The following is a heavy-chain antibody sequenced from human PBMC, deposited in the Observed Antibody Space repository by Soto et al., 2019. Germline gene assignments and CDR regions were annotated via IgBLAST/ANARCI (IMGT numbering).Heavy chain of an antibody. CDR1: GDIFSGYS. D-gene: IGHD5-12*01. J-gene: IGHJ4*01. V-gene: IGHV1-69*06. CDR2: IIPIFGTT. Sequence: GASVKVSCKTSGDIFSGYSISWVRQAPGQGLEWMGGIIPIFGTTNYAQRFHGRVTITADKSTSTVYMELYSLKSEDTAVYYCARDLGSGYDPGDYWGHGTLVTVSS. CDR3: ARDLGSGYDPGDY.